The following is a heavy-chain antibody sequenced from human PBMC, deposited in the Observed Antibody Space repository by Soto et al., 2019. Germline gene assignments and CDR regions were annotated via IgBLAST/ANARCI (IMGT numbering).Heavy chain of an antibody. Sequence: QVQLVQSGAEVKKPGASVKVSCRASGHTFTSYDINWVRQATGQGLEWMGWMNPNSGNTGYAQKFQGRVTMTWDTSINTAYMELSRLRSEDTAVYYCSRVQDNYDRSGLFDLWGQGALVTVSS. J-gene: IGHJ4*02. V-gene: IGHV1-8*01. CDR2: MNPNSGNT. CDR1: GHTFTSYD. CDR3: SRVQDNYDRSGLFDL. D-gene: IGHD3-22*01.